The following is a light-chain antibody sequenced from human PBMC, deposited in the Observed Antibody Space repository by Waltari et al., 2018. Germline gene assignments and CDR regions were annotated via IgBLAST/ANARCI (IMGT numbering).Light chain of an antibody. CDR1: KLGDQF. J-gene: IGLJ1*01. Sequence: SYELTQPPSLSVSPGQTASITCSGDKLGDQFASWYQQRPGQSPTLVIYQDTKRPSGIPERFSGSNSGNTATLTIRGTQALDEADYYCQTWDSRTAIFGTGTKVTVV. V-gene: IGLV3-1*01. CDR2: QDT. CDR3: QTWDSRTAI.